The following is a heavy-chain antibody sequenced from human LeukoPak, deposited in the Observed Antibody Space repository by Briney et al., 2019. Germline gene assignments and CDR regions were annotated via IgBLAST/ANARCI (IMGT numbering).Heavy chain of an antibody. V-gene: IGHV3-30*18. J-gene: IGHJ4*02. D-gene: IGHD3-3*01. CDR2: ISYDGSNK. CDR1: GFTFSSYG. Sequence: GRSLRLSCAASGFTFSSYGMHWVRQAPGKGLEWVAVISYDGSNKYYADSVKGRFTISRDNSKNTLYLQMNSLRAEDTAVYYCAKDLLGTYYDFWSGLDYWGQGTLVTVSS. CDR3: AKDLLGTYYDFWSGLDY.